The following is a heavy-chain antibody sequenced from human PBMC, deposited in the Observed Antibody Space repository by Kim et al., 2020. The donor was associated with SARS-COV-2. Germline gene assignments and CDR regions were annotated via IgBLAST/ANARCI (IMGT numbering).Heavy chain of an antibody. CDR2: IYYSGST. CDR1: GGSISSYY. CDR3: ARHSVHDYGDSNWFDP. J-gene: IGHJ5*02. Sequence: SETLSLTCTVSGGSISSYYWSWIRQPPGKGLDWIGYIYYSGSTNYNPSLKSRVTISVDTSKNQFSLKLSSVTAADTAVYYCARHSVHDYGDSNWFDPWGQGTLVTVSS. D-gene: IGHD4-17*01. V-gene: IGHV4-59*08.